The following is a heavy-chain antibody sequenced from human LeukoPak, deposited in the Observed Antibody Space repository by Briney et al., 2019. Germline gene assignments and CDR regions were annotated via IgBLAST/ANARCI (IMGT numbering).Heavy chain of an antibody. CDR3: ARLPMVRGVIIGGDY. D-gene: IGHD3-10*01. Sequence: PGGSLRLSCTVSGFTVSSDSMSWVRQAPGKGLEWVSFIYSGGSTHYSDSVKGRFTISRDNSKNTLYLQMNSLRAEDTAVYYCARLPMVRGVIIGGDYWGQGTLVTVSS. J-gene: IGHJ4*02. CDR2: IYSGGST. V-gene: IGHV3-53*01. CDR1: GFTVSSDS.